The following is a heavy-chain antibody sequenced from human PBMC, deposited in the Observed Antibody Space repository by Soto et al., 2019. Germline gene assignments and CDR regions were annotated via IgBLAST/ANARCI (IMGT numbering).Heavy chain of an antibody. J-gene: IGHJ5*02. CDR3: ARVGYYDSGSLGP. V-gene: IGHV1-69*13. CDR2: IIPIFGTA. Sequence: SVKVSCKASGGTFSSYAISWVRQAPGQGLEWMGGIIPIFGTANYAQKFQGRVTITADESTSTAYMELSSLRSEDTAVYYCARVGYYDSGSLGPWGQGNMATVSS. CDR1: GGTFSSYA. D-gene: IGHD3-10*01.